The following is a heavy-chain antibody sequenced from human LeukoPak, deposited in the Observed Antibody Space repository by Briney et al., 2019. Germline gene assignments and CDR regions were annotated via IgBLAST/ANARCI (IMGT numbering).Heavy chain of an antibody. D-gene: IGHD5-18*01. J-gene: IGHJ6*02. CDR2: INPNSGGT. CDR3: ARDAHVDTAMVYGMDV. V-gene: IGHV1-2*04. Sequence: ASVKVSCKASGYTFTGYYMHWVRQAPGQGLEWMGWINPNSGGTNYAQKFQGWVTMTRDTSISTAYMELSRLRSDDTAVYYCARDAHVDTAMVYGMDVWGQGTTVTVSS. CDR1: GYTFTGYY.